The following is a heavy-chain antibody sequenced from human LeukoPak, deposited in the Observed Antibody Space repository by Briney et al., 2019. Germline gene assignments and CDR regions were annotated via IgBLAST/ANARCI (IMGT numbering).Heavy chain of an antibody. J-gene: IGHJ4*02. D-gene: IGHD2/OR15-2a*01. V-gene: IGHV4-39*01. CDR3: ARRTFGGSLRDY. CDR1: GGSISSSSYY. Sequence: PSETLSFTCTVSGGSISSSSYYWGWIRQPPGKGLEWIGNIYYSGSTNYNPSLKSRLTISGDTSKNQFSLKLSSVTAADTAVYYCARRTFGGSLRDYWGQGTLVTVSS. CDR2: IYYSGST.